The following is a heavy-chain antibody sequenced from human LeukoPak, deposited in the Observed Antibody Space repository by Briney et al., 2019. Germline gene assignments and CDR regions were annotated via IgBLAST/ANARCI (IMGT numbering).Heavy chain of an antibody. CDR1: GFTFSGSA. D-gene: IGHD3-10*01. V-gene: IGHV3-73*01. J-gene: IGHJ4*02. Sequence: PGGSLKLSCAASGFTFSGSAMHWVRQASGKGLEWVGRIRSKANSYATAYAASVKGRFTISRDDSKNTAYLQMNSLKTEDTAVYYCTRHGGYGSASTEFDYWGQGTLVTVSS. CDR3: TRHGGYGSASTEFDY. CDR2: IRSKANSYAT.